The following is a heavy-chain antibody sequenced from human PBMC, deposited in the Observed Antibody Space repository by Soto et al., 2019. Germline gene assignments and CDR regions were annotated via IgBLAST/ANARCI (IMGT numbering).Heavy chain of an antibody. CDR3: AKEPYYYDSSDLFDY. J-gene: IGHJ4*02. Sequence: GGSLRLSCAASGFTFSSYAMSWVRQAPGKGLEWVSAISGSGGSTYYADSVKGRFTISRDNSKNALYLQMNSLRAEDTAVYYCAKEPYYYDSSDLFDYWGQGTLVTVSS. CDR2: ISGSGGST. CDR1: GFTFSSYA. D-gene: IGHD3-22*01. V-gene: IGHV3-23*01.